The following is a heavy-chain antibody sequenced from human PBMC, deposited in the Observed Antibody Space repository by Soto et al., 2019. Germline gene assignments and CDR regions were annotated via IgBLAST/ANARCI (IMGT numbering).Heavy chain of an antibody. CDR2: INSDGSST. V-gene: IGHV3-74*01. D-gene: IGHD6-19*01. CDR3: ERTTSQWLVDY. Sequence: GGSLRLSCAASGFTFSSYWMHWVRQAPGKGLVWVSRINSDGSSTSDADSVKGRFTISRDNAKNTLYLQMNSLRAEDTAVYYCERTTSQWLVDYWGQGALVTVSS. J-gene: IGHJ4*02. CDR1: GFTFSSYW.